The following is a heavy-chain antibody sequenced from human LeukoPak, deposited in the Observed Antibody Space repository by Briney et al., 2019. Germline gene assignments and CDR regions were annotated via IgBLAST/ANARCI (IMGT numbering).Heavy chain of an antibody. D-gene: IGHD1-26*01. CDR3: ARDYRSTFDY. V-gene: IGHV3-11*01. CDR2: ISSSGTTI. Sequence: GGSLRLSCAASGFTFSDYYMSWIRQAPGKGLEWVSYISSSGTTISYTDSVKGRFTISRDNAKNSLYLQMNSLRAEDTAVYYCARDYRSTFDYWGQGTQVTVSS. J-gene: IGHJ4*02. CDR1: GFTFSDYY.